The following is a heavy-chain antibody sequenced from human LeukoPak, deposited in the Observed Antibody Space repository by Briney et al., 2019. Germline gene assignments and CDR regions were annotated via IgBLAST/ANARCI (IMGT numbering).Heavy chain of an antibody. D-gene: IGHD3-3*01. J-gene: IGHJ4*02. CDR1: GGTFSSYG. Sequence: ASVKVSCKASGGTFSSYGISWVRQAPGQGLEWMGWISAYNGNTNYAQKLQGRVTMTTDTSTSTAYMELRSLRSDDTAVYYCARLSRWDFWSGYPDYWGQGTLVTVSS. CDR2: ISAYNGNT. CDR3: ARLSRWDFWSGYPDY. V-gene: IGHV1-18*01.